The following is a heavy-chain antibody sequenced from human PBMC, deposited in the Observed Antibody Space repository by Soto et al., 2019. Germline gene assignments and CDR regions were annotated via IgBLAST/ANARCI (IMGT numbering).Heavy chain of an antibody. J-gene: IGHJ4*02. V-gene: IGHV3-20*04. CDR2: INRHGDST. CDR3: ARDHRWGYEYGDYGDS. D-gene: IGHD4-17*01. CDR1: GFGFDEYG. Sequence: EVYLVESGGGVVRPGGSLRLSCAASGFGFDEYGMSWVRQGPGKGLEWVSGINRHGDSTSYADSVKGRFTISRDNAKNSLYLQMNGLRAEDTAFYYWARDHRWGYEYGDYGDSWGQGTLVTVSS.